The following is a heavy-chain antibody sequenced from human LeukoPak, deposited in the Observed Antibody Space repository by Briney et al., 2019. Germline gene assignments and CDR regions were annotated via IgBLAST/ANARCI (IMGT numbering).Heavy chain of an antibody. Sequence: SETLSLTCTVSGGSISSYYWSWIRQPAGKGLEWIGRIYTSGSTNYNPSLKSRVTMSLDTSKNQFSLKLSSVTAADTAVYYCARGRRITMVRGVSRVNPFDIWGQGTMVTVSS. V-gene: IGHV4-4*07. D-gene: IGHD3-10*01. CDR1: GGSISSYY. J-gene: IGHJ3*02. CDR3: ARGRRITMVRGVSRVNPFDI. CDR2: IYTSGST.